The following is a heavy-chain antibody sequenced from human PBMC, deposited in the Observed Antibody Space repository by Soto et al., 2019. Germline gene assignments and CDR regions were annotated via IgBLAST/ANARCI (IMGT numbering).Heavy chain of an antibody. V-gene: IGHV3-48*01. CDR2: ISISSSGI. Sequence: GGSLRLSCAASGFTFSSYSMNWVRQAPGKGLEWVSYISISSSGIYYAESVKGRFTISRDNAKNSLYLQMNSLRAEDTAVYYCARDHEYAFDVWGQGNMVTVSS. CDR3: ARDHEYAFDV. J-gene: IGHJ3*01. CDR1: GFTFSSYS.